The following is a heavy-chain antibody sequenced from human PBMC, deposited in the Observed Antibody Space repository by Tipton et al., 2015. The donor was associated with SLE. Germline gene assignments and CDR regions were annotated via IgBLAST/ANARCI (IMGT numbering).Heavy chain of an antibody. CDR3: ARDWELGTFDAFHI. Sequence: QSGAEVKKPGASVKVSCKASGYTFTDYYIHWVRQAPGQGLEWMGWINPNSGGTNSAQKFQARVTMTLDTSISTAYMELSRLRSDDTAVYYCARDWELGTFDAFHIWGQGTMVTVSS. CDR1: GYTFTDYY. CDR2: INPNSGGT. V-gene: IGHV1-2*02. J-gene: IGHJ3*02. D-gene: IGHD7-27*01.